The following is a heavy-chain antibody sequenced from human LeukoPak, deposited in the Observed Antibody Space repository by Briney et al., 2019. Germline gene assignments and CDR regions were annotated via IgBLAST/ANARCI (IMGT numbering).Heavy chain of an antibody. CDR3: ARRITMIVVADY. V-gene: IGHV3-48*03. CDR1: GFTFSSYE. J-gene: IGHJ4*02. Sequence: GGSLRLSCAASGFTFSSYEMNWVRQAPGKGLEWVSYISSSGSTIYYADSVKGRFTISRDNAKNSLYLQMNSLRAEDTAVYYCARRITMIVVADYWGQGTLVTVSS. CDR2: ISSSGSTI. D-gene: IGHD3-22*01.